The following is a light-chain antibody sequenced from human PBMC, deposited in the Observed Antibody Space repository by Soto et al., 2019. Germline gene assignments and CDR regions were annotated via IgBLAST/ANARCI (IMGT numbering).Light chain of an antibody. CDR3: GSWDSSLRAYV. V-gene: IGLV1-51*01. CDR1: ISNIGGNS. CDR2: DDN. J-gene: IGLJ1*01. Sequence: QSVLTQPPSVSAAPGQKVTISCSGSISNIGGNSVSWYQQLPGTAPKLLIYDDNKRPSGIPDRFSGSKSGTSATLGITGFQTGDEADYYCGSWDSSLRAYVFGTGTKVTV.